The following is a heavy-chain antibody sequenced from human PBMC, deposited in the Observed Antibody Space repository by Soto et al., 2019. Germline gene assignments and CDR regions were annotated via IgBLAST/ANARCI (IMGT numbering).Heavy chain of an antibody. V-gene: IGHV2-5*02. J-gene: IGHJ5*02. D-gene: IGHD2-15*01. CDR3: APSGILLTDNWFDP. CDR1: GFSLSSSGVG. CDR2: IYRDDDK. Sequence: SGPTLVQPTQTLTLTCTFSGFSLSSSGVGVGWIRQPPGKALEWLALIYRDDDKRYSPSLKSRLTITRDTSKNQVVLTIANMDPVDTATYYCAPSGILLTDNWFDPLGQGTLVTVSS.